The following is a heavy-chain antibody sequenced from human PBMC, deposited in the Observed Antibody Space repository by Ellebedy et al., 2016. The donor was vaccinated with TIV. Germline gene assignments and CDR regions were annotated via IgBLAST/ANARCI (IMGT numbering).Heavy chain of an antibody. D-gene: IGHD1-1*01. CDR1: GFSVTTND. CDR3: VTRHNGAFDI. V-gene: IGHV3-53*01. CDR2: IYSGGAT. J-gene: IGHJ3*02. Sequence: GGSLRLSXAVSGFSVTTNDMTWVRQAPGKGLEWVSLIYSGGATKYADSVKGRFTISSDNSRKTLYLQMSNLGAEDTAVYYCVTRHNGAFDIWGQGTMVTVSS.